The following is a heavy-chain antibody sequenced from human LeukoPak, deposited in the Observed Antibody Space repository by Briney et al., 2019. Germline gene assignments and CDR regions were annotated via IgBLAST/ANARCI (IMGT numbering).Heavy chain of an antibody. J-gene: IGHJ4*02. CDR3: ARGSGYDVTLVFDY. V-gene: IGHV3-20*04. CDR2: INWNGGST. D-gene: IGHD5-12*01. CDR1: GFTFDDYG. Sequence: GGSLRLSCAASGFTFDDYGMSWVRQAPGKGLDWVSGINWNGGSTGYADSVKGRFTISRDNAKNSLYLQMNSLRAEDTALYYCARGSGYDVTLVFDYWGQGTLVTVSS.